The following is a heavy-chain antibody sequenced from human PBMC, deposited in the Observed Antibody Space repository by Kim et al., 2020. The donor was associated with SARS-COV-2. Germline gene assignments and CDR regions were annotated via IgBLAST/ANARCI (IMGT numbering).Heavy chain of an antibody. D-gene: IGHD2-15*01. CDR2: VYYSGGA. V-gene: IGHV4-39*01. CDR3: ARTYIGTSRRGYGS. CDR1: GGSISTSSYY. Sequence: SETLSLTCNVSGGSISTSSYYWAWIRQPPGKGLEWIASVYYSGGAWYNPSLRPRVTISVDTSKNQISLRLNSVTAADTAVYHCARTYIGTSRRGYGSWG. J-gene: IGHJ5*01.